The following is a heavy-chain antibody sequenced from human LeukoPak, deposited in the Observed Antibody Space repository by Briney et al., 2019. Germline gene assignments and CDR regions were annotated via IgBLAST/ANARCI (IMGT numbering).Heavy chain of an antibody. J-gene: IGHJ4*02. CDR1: GFTFNNYA. CDR3: ARDYPTSGIVTIFDC. Sequence: PGGSLRLSCASSGFTFNNYAMTWVRQAPGKGLEWVSSITASGGSTYCADSVKGRFTISRDNSKNTLYLQMSSLRAEDTAVYYCARDYPTSGIVTIFDCWGQGTLVTASS. V-gene: IGHV3-23*01. D-gene: IGHD1-1*01. CDR2: ITASGGST.